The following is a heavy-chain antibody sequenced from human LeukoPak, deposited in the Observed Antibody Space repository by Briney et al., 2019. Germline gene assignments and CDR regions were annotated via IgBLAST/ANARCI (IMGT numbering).Heavy chain of an antibody. V-gene: IGHV3-7*01. CDR1: GFTFRNYW. D-gene: IGHD4-17*01. CDR3: ARLLDSYGDYYFDY. CDR2: IKLDGSEK. Sequence: GGSLRLSCAASGFTFRNYWMSWVRQAPGEGLEWVANIKLDGSEKYYVDSMKGRFTISRDNAKNSLFLQMNSLRAEDTAVYYCARLLDSYGDYYFDYWGQGTLVTVSS. J-gene: IGHJ4*02.